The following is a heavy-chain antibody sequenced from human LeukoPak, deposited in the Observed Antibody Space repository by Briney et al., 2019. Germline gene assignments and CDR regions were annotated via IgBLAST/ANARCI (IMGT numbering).Heavy chain of an antibody. CDR2: INHSGST. D-gene: IGHD3-3*01. CDR1: GFTFSSYS. Sequence: GSLRLSCAASGFTFSSYSMNWVRQPPGKGLEWIGEINHSGSTNYNPSLKSRVTISVDTSKNQFSLKLSSVTAADTAVYYCARARRFLEWLLYNWFDPWGQGTLVTVSS. J-gene: IGHJ5*02. V-gene: IGHV4-34*01. CDR3: ARARRFLEWLLYNWFDP.